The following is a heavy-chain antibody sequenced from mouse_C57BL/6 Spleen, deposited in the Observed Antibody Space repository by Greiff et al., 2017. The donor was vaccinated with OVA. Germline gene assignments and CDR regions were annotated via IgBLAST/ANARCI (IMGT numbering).Heavy chain of an antibody. D-gene: IGHD1-1*01. CDR3: ARGSTTVVARWYFDV. V-gene: IGHV1-55*01. Sequence: VQLQQPGAELVKPGASVKMSCKASGYTFTSYWITWVKQRPGQGLEWIGDIYPGSGSTNYNEKFKSKATLTVDTSSSTAYMQLSSLTSEDSAVYYCARGSTTVVARWYFDVWGTGTTVTVSS. CDR1: GYTFTSYW. J-gene: IGHJ1*03. CDR2: IYPGSGST.